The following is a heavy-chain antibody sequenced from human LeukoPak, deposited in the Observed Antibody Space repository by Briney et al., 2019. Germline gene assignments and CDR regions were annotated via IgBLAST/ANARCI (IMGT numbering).Heavy chain of an antibody. V-gene: IGHV3-30*18. D-gene: IGHD3-22*01. CDR1: GFTFSSYG. CDR2: ISYDGSNK. CDR3: AKGSADDSSGYYYWEPDAFDI. J-gene: IGHJ3*02. Sequence: GGSLRLSCAASGFTFSSYGMHWVRQAPGKGLEWVAVISYDGSNKYYADSVKGRFTISRDNSKNTLYLQMNSLRAEDTAVYYCAKGSADDSSGYYYWEPDAFDIWGQGTMVTVSS.